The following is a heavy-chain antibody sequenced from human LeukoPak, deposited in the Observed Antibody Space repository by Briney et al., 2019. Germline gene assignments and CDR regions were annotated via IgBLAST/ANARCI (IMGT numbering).Heavy chain of an antibody. V-gene: IGHV4-39*07. CDR1: GGSISSSSYY. CDR3: ASGLQARKNAYSSSRSGVGAFDI. J-gene: IGHJ3*02. Sequence: SETLSLTCTVSGGSISSSSYYWGWIRQPPGKGLEWIGSIYYSGSTYYNPSLKSRVTISVDTSKNQFSLKLSSVTAADTAVYYCASGLQARKNAYSSSRSGVGAFDIWGQGTMVTVSS. CDR2: IYYSGST. D-gene: IGHD6-13*01.